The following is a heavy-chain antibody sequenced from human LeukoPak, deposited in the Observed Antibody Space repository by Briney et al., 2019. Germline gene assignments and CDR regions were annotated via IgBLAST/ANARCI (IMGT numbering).Heavy chain of an antibody. V-gene: IGHV3-72*01. Sequence: PGRSLRLSCAVSGFTFTVSYMDWARQAAGGGLDWEGRIRNEANSYHTEYAASVKGRFTISRDYSKYSLYLQMNSLKAEDTAMYYRARGVLWSGYFYFDYWGQGTLVTVSS. CDR2: IRNEANSYHT. CDR1: GFTFTVSY. D-gene: IGHD3-3*01. CDR3: ARGVLWSGYFYFDY. J-gene: IGHJ4*02.